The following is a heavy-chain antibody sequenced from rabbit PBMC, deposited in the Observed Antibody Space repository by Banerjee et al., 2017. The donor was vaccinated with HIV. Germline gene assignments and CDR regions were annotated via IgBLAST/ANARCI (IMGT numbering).Heavy chain of an antibody. CDR3: ARGEHFSVGFSAFAIYLDL. Sequence: QEQLEESGGGLVQPEGSLTLTCTASGLDFSSSYWICWVRQAPGKGLEWIACIYAGSSGTTYYASGAKGRFTISKTSSTTVTLQMTSLTAADTATYFCARGEHFSVGFSAFAIYLDLWGPGTLVTVS. V-gene: IGHV1S45*01. D-gene: IGHD6-1*01. J-gene: IGHJ4*01. CDR1: GLDFSSSYW. CDR2: IYAGSSGTT.